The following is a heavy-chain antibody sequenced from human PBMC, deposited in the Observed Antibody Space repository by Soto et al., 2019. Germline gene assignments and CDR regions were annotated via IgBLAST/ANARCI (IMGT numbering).Heavy chain of an antibody. CDR2: INAGNCNT. CDR3: ARRHHFVEGNWFDP. D-gene: IGHD2-21*01. Sequence: ASVKVSCKASGYTFTTYAMHWVRQAPGQRLEWIRWINAGNCNTKYSQKFQSRVTITRDTSASTAYMELSSLRSEDSVVFFCARRHHFVEGNWFDPWSQGTLVTVSS. V-gene: IGHV1-3*01. CDR1: GYTFTTYA. J-gene: IGHJ5*02.